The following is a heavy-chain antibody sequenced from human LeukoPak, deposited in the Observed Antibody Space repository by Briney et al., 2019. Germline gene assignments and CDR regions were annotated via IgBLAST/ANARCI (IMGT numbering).Heavy chain of an antibody. CDR3: AKEVIVGNFDY. J-gene: IGHJ4*02. V-gene: IGHV3-9*01. Sequence: GGSLRLSCAASGFTFDDYDMHWVRQAPGKGLEWVSGISWNSGSIGYADSVKGRFTISRDNAKNSLYLQMNSLRAEDTALYYCAKEVIVGNFDYWGQGTLVTVSS. CDR1: GFTFDDYD. CDR2: ISWNSGSI. D-gene: IGHD3-22*01.